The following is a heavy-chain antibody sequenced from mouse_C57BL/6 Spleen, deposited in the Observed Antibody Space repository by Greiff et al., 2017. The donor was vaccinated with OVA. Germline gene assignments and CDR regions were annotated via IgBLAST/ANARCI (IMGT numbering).Heavy chain of an antibody. CDR2: IYPGDGDT. V-gene: IGHV1-82*01. D-gene: IGHD2-5*01. J-gene: IGHJ2*01. CDR3: ARRYSNYLYYFDY. Sequence: QVQLQQSGPELVKPGASVQISCKASGYAFSSSWMNWVKQRPGKGLEWIGRIYPGDGDTNYNGKFKGKATLTADKSSSTAYMQLSSLTSEDSAVYFCARRYSNYLYYFDYWGQGTTLTVSS. CDR1: GYAFSSSW.